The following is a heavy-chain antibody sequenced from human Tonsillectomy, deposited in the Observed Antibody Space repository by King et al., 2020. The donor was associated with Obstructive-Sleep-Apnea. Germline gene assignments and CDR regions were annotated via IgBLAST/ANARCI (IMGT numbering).Heavy chain of an antibody. CDR3: ARETSQGTISSYGMDV. Sequence: VQLVESGGGLVKPGGSLRLSCAASGFTFSFYSMNWVRQAPGKGLEWVSSISSSSSYIYYADSLKGRFTISRDNAKNSLYLQMNSLRAEDTAVYYCARETSQGTISSYGMDVWGQGTTVTVSS. CDR2: ISSSSSYI. V-gene: IGHV3-21*01. J-gene: IGHJ6*02. D-gene: IGHD1-1*01. CDR1: GFTFSFYS.